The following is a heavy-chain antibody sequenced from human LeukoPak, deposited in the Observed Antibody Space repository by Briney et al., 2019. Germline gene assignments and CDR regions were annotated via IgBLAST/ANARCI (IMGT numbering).Heavy chain of an antibody. D-gene: IGHD6-19*01. J-gene: IGHJ6*03. CDR2: ISWNSVSI. Sequence: PGGSLRLSCAASGFTFDDYAMHWVRQAPGKGLEWVSGISWNSVSIGYADSVKGRFTISRDNAKNSLYLQMNSLRAEDTALYYCAKGGAVAGPPSMGYYYYYMDVWGKGITVTISS. V-gene: IGHV3-9*01. CDR3: AKGGAVAGPPSMGYYYYYMDV. CDR1: GFTFDDYA.